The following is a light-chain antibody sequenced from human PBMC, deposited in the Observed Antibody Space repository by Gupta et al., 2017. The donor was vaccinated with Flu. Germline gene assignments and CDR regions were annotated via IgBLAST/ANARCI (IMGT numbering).Light chain of an antibody. J-gene: IGKJ2*02. CDR1: QSLVYKNGHTY. CDR2: EVS. CDR3: TQDKRPWT. Sequence: DVVMTQSPLSLPVTLGQPASISCNSSQSLVYKNGHTYLNWFQQRPGQSPRRLVYEVSNRDYGVTDRFSGSGSGTDFTLKSSRGEAEDVGVYYCTQDKRPWTFGQGTKLEIK. V-gene: IGKV2-30*01.